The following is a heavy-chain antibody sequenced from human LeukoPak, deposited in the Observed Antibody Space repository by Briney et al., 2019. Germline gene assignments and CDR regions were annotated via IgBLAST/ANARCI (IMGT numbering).Heavy chain of an antibody. CDR2: LSDSGGRT. Sequence: PGGSLRLSCAVSGTSLSNYGMSWVRQAPGKGLEWVAGLSDSGGRTNCADSVKGRFTISRDNSKNTLYLQMNSLRVEDTAVYFCAKRGVVIRVILVGFHKEAYYFDSWGQGALVTVSS. V-gene: IGHV3-23*01. CDR3: AKRGVVIRVILVGFHKEAYYFDS. D-gene: IGHD3-22*01. J-gene: IGHJ4*02. CDR1: GTSLSNYG.